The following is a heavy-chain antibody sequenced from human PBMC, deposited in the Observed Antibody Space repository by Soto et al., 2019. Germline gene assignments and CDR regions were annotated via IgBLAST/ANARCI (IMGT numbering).Heavy chain of an antibody. V-gene: IGHV3-74*01. D-gene: IGHD3-9*01. CDR2: INSDGSST. CDR1: GFTFSSYW. J-gene: IGHJ6*02. CDR3: ARDGYYDILTGYLLRTSYYYGMDV. Sequence: GGSLRLSCAASGFTFSSYWMHWVRQAPGKGLVWVSRINSDGSSTSYADSVKGRFTISRDNAKNTLYLQMNSLRAEDTAVYYCARDGYYDILTGYLLRTSYYYGMDVWGQGTTLTVSS.